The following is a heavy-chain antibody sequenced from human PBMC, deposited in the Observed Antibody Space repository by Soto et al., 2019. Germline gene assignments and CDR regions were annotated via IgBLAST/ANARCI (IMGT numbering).Heavy chain of an antibody. V-gene: IGHV4-39*01. Sequence: QVQLQESGPGLVKPSETLSLTCSVSGGSISGSSYYWGWIRQPPGKGLEWIGSIYHSGSTYDNPSLKCRVTISVDTSKNQFSLKLSSVTAADTAVYYCARRDIYGHQAPYWGQGTLVTVSS. J-gene: IGHJ4*02. D-gene: IGHD2-15*01. CDR2: IYHSGST. CDR3: ARRDIYGHQAPY. CDR1: GGSISGSSYY.